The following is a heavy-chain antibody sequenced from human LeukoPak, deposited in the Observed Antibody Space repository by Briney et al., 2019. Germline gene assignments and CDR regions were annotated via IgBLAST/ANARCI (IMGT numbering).Heavy chain of an antibody. CDR2: IYSGGST. Sequence: GGSLRLSCAASGISFSTYSMNWVRQAPGKGLEWVSVIYSGGSTYYADSVKGRFTISRDNSKNTLYLQMNSLRAEDTAVYYCALDYGGNSGAFDIWGQGTMVTVSS. V-gene: IGHV3-53*01. CDR1: GISFSTYS. D-gene: IGHD4-23*01. J-gene: IGHJ3*02. CDR3: ALDYGGNSGAFDI.